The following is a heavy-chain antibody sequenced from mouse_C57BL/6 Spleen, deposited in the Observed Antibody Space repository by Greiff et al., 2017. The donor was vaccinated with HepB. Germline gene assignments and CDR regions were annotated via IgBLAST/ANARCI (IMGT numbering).Heavy chain of an antibody. V-gene: IGHV5-17*01. J-gene: IGHJ4*01. CDR3: ARGVLRNYYAMDY. D-gene: IGHD1-1*01. CDR1: GFTFSDYG. CDR2: ISSGSSTI. Sequence: DVKLVESGGGLVKPGGSLKLSCAASGFTFSDYGMHWVRQAPEKGLEWVAYISSGSSTIYYADTVKGRFTISRDNAKNTLFLQMTSLRSEDTAMYYCARGVLRNYYAMDYWGQGTSVTVSS.